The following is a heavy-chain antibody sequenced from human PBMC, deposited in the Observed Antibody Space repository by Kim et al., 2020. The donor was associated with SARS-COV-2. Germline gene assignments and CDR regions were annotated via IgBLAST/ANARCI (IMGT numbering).Heavy chain of an antibody. Sequence: GGSLRLSCAASGFSFGDYSMHWVRQVPGKGLEWVSGISWNSGSIDYADSVKGRFTISRDNAKNSLYLQMNSLRAEDTALYYCVKGHSSGWRNNWFDPWGQGTLVTVSS. V-gene: IGHV3-9*01. CDR1: GFSFGDYS. D-gene: IGHD6-19*01. J-gene: IGHJ5*02. CDR2: ISWNSGSI. CDR3: VKGHSSGWRNNWFDP.